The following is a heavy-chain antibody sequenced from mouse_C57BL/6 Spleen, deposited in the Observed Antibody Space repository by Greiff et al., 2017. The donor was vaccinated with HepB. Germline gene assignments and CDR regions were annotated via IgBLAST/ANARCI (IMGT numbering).Heavy chain of an antibody. J-gene: IGHJ2*01. V-gene: IGHV5-4*01. CDR2: ISDGGSYT. CDR1: GFTFSSYA. Sequence: EVQRVESGGGLVKPGGSLKLSCAASGFTFSSYAMSWVRQTPEKRLEWVATISDGGSYTYYPDNVKGRFTISRDNAKNNLYLQMSHLKSEDTAMYYCARDPSSYYGNFYFDYWGQGTTLTVSS. D-gene: IGHD2-1*01. CDR3: ARDPSSYYGNFYFDY.